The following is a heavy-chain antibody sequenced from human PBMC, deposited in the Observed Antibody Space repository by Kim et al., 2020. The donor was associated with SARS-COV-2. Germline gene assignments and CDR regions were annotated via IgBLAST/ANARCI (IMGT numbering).Heavy chain of an antibody. CDR3: ARETIHSGGDCYDY. CDR2: IGTSGNNI. Sequence: GGSLRLSCAASGFTFSNYEFNWVRQAPGKGLEWISYIGTSGNNIYYAHSVKGRFTVSRDSAKNSLYLQMDSLRDEDSAVYYCARETIHSGGDCYDYWGQG. CDR1: GFTFSNYE. D-gene: IGHD2-21*01. V-gene: IGHV3-48*03. J-gene: IGHJ4*02.